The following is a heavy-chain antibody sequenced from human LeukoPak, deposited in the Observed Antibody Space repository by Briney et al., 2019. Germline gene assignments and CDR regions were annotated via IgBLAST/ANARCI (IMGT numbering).Heavy chain of an antibody. Sequence: PGGSLRLSCAASGFTFSSYWMSWVRQAPGKGLEWVANIKQDGSEKYYVDSVKGRFTISGDNAKNSLYLQMNSLRAEDTAVYYCARGGIFNPYELWGQGTLVTVSS. V-gene: IGHV3-7*01. CDR2: IKQDGSEK. CDR1: GFTFSSYW. D-gene: IGHD3-22*01. J-gene: IGHJ4*02. CDR3: ARGGIFNPYEL.